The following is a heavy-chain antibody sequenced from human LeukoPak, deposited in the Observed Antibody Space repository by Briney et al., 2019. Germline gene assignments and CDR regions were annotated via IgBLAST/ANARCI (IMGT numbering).Heavy chain of an antibody. Sequence: SETLSPTCAVYGGSFSGYYWSWIRQPPGKGLEWIGEINHSGSTNYNPSLKSRVTISVDTSKNQFSLKLSSVTAADTAVYYCASTARTRGYSYGYPFYWGQGTLVTVSS. J-gene: IGHJ4*02. CDR1: GGSFSGYY. V-gene: IGHV4-34*01. CDR3: ASTARTRGYSYGYPFY. CDR2: INHSGST. D-gene: IGHD5-18*01.